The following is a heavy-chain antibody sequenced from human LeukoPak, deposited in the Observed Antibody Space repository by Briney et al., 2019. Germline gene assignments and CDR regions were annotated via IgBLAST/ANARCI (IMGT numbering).Heavy chain of an antibody. CDR1: GGTFSSYA. V-gene: IGHV1-69*13. CDR3: AIESSGYYSRGYFDY. J-gene: IGHJ4*02. CDR2: IIPIFGTA. Sequence: GASVKVSCKASGGTFSSYAISWVRQAPGQGLEWMGGIIPIFGTANYAQKFQGRVTITADESTSTAYMELSSLRSEDTAVYYCAIESSGYYSRGYFDYWGQGTLVTVAS. D-gene: IGHD3-22*01.